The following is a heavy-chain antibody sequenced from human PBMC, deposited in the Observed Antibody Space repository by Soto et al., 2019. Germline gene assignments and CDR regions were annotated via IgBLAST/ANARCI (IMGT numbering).Heavy chain of an antibody. CDR1: GGSFSGYY. D-gene: IGHD4-17*01. J-gene: IGHJ3*02. Sequence: QVQLQQWGAGLLKPSETLSLTCAVYGGSFSGYYWNWVRQPPGKGLAWIGKIKHSGGTHYNPSLKFRVSISVDTSKNQGSLRLTSVTDAHTAVYYCARAHDYGDPRDAIDTWGQGTMVTVSS. CDR3: ARAHDYGDPRDAIDT. CDR2: IKHSGGT. V-gene: IGHV4-34*01.